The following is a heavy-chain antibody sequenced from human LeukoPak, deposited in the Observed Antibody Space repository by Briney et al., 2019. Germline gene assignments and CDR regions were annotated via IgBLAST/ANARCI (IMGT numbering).Heavy chain of an antibody. Sequence: SVKVSYKASGGTFSSYAISWVRQAPGQGLEWMGGIIPIFGTANYAQKFQGRVTITADKSTSTAYMELSSLRSEDTAVYYCARGIAAAAGTYYYGMDVWGKGTTVTVSS. CDR2: IIPIFGTA. CDR3: ARGIAAAAGTYYYGMDV. D-gene: IGHD6-13*01. J-gene: IGHJ6*04. CDR1: GGTFSSYA. V-gene: IGHV1-69*06.